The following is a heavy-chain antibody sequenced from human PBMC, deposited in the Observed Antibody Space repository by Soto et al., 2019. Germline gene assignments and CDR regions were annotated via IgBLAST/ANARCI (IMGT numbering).Heavy chain of an antibody. V-gene: IGHV3-30*18. CDR1: GFTFSSHA. CDR3: AKEGRSYDDFWSGTVGSFDV. J-gene: IGHJ3*01. D-gene: IGHD3-3*01. Sequence: QVHLVESGGGVVQPGKSLRLSCAVSGFTFSSHAMHWVRQAPGKGLEWVTYISYDGSNKAYADSVKGRFTISRDNYKNILYLQMNTLRSEDTAHYYCAKEGRSYDDFWSGTVGSFDVWGQGTMVSVSS. CDR2: ISYDGSNK.